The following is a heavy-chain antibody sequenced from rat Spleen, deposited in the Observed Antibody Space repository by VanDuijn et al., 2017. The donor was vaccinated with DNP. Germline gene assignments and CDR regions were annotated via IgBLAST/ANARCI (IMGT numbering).Heavy chain of an antibody. CDR3: ARQRSPIYYSSEDWFAY. CDR2: ITTGGGNS. Sequence: EVQLVESGGDLVQPGRSLKLSCAASGFTFSDYYMAWVRQAPTRGLEWVASITTGGGNSYYRDSVKGRFTISRDNAKSTLYLQMNSLRSEDTATYYCARQRSPIYYSSEDWFAYWGQGTLVTVSS. V-gene: IGHV5-25*01. J-gene: IGHJ3*01. CDR1: GFTFSDYY. D-gene: IGHD1-2*01.